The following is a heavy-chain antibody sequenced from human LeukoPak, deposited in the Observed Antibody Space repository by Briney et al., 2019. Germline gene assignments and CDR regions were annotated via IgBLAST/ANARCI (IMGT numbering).Heavy chain of an antibody. CDR2: IYYSGST. J-gene: IGHJ4*02. Sequence: SETLSLTCTVSGGSISSGDYYWSWIRQPPGKGLEYIGYIYYSGSTYYNPSLKSRITISVDTSKNQFSLKLSSVTAADTAVYYCARGTWSSSIDYWGQGTLVTVSS. CDR3: ARGTWSSSIDY. V-gene: IGHV4-30-4*01. D-gene: IGHD6-6*01. CDR1: GGSISSGDYY.